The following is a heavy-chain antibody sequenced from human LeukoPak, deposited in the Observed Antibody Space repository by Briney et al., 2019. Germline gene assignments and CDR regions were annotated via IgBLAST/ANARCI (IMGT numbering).Heavy chain of an antibody. D-gene: IGHD1-1*01. V-gene: IGHV3-23*01. Sequence: GGSLRLSCAASGFTFSNYVMTWVRQSPGKGLEWVSTISVGGGTTYYADSVKGRFTISRDNSNNTLHLQLNSLRVGDTAVYYCVTRGTTGTKYLEHWGQGTLVTVSS. J-gene: IGHJ4*02. CDR2: ISVGGGTT. CDR3: VTRGTTGTKYLEH. CDR1: GFTFSNYV.